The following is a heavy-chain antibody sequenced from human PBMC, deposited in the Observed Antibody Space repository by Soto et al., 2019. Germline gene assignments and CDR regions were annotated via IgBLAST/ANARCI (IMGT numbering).Heavy chain of an antibody. J-gene: IGHJ5*02. Sequence: QMQLVESGGGLVEPGGSLRLSCKASGFIFTDYYMTWIRQAPGKGLEWISWISSTRSYASHADSGKGRFTISRDNAQNSLYLEMSSLRVEDTATYYCARVRAVYNWIEPWGQGILVTVSS. V-gene: IGHV3-11*05. CDR3: ARVRAVYNWIEP. CDR2: ISSTRSYA. D-gene: IGHD6-19*01. CDR1: GFIFTDYY.